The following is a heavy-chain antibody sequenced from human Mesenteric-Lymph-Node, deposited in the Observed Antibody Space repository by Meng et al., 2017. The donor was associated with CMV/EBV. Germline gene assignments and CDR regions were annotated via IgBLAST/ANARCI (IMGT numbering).Heavy chain of an antibody. D-gene: IGHD5-24*01. Sequence: GGSLRLSCAASGFTFSDYYMSWIRQAPGKGLEWVSYISSSGSTIYYADSVKGRFTISRDNAKNSLYLQMNSLRAKDTAVYYCARADNGYNQYYGMDVWGQGTTVTVSS. CDR2: ISSSGSTI. V-gene: IGHV3-11*04. J-gene: IGHJ6*02. CDR1: GFTFSDYY. CDR3: ARADNGYNQYYGMDV.